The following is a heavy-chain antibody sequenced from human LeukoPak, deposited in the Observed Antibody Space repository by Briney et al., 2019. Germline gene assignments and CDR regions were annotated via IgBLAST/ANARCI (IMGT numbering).Heavy chain of an antibody. CDR3: ARDTVGATDY. CDR2: IKPDGSEQ. Sequence: GGSLRLSCAASGFTFSSFWMHWVRQAPGKGLEWVTNIKPDGSEQYYVDSVKGRFTISRDNAKHSLYLQMNSLRAEDTALYYCARDTVGATDYWGQGTLVTVSS. V-gene: IGHV3-7*01. J-gene: IGHJ4*02. CDR1: GFTFSSFW. D-gene: IGHD1-26*01.